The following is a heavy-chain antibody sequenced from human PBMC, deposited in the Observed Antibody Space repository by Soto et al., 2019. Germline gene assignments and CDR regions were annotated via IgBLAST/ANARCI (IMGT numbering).Heavy chain of an antibody. CDR3: ASHRAGPNWVDP. J-gene: IGHJ5*02. D-gene: IGHD3-10*01. Sequence: TXALTCTVSGASISSGNHYWGWVRQPPGEGLEWINGSNYSMNKWQEWKGRITYIENTYDNPALKRRGTISSDTTESHYSPELISVTVVDTAVYYCASHRAGPNWVDPWGQGTLVTVSS. V-gene: IGHV4-39*01. CDR2: ITYIENT. CDR1: GASISSGNHY.